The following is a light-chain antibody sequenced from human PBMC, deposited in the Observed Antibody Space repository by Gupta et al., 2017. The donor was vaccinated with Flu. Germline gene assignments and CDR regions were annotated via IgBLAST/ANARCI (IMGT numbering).Light chain of an antibody. V-gene: IGKV1-12*01. CDR3: QQSNTFPFT. CDR1: QGIANW. Sequence: RSSVSASVGDRVTLTCRASQGIANWLAWYQQKPGGVPKLLLYRVSTLQNGVPSRFSGSGYGTDFTLTINRLQPEDFATYYCQQSNTFPFTFGQGTKMEIK. J-gene: IGKJ2*01. CDR2: RVS.